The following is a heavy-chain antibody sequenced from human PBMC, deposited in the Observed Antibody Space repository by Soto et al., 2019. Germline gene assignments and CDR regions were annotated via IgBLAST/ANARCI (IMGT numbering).Heavy chain of an antibody. V-gene: IGHV1-2*04. D-gene: IGHD2-8*01. Sequence: ASVKVSCKASGYSFTDYHIHWVRQAPGQGLEWLGRINPKSGGTSTAQKFQGWVTMTRDRSISTVYMELTRLRSDDTAVYFCARGHSTDCSNGVCSFFYNHEMDAWGQGTTVTVSS. CDR2: INPKSGGT. CDR3: ARGHSTDCSNGVCSFFYNHEMDA. J-gene: IGHJ6*02. CDR1: GYSFTDYH.